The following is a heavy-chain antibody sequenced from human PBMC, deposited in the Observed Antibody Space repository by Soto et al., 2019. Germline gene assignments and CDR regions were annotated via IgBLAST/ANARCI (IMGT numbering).Heavy chain of an antibody. CDR2: ISAYNGNT. V-gene: IGHV1-18*04. CDR3: ARATMVRGVIISALDY. Sequence: ASVKVSCNASGYTFTSYGISWVRQAPGQGLEWMGWISAYNGNTNYAQKLQGRVTMTTDTSTSTAYMELRSLRSDDTAVYYCARATMVRGVIISALDYWGQGTLVTVSS. CDR1: GYTFTSYG. J-gene: IGHJ4*02. D-gene: IGHD3-10*01.